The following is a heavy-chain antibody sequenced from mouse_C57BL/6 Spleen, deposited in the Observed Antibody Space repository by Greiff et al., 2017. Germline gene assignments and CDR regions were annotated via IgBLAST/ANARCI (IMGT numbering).Heavy chain of an antibody. J-gene: IGHJ4*01. D-gene: IGHD4-1*01. CDR2: IDPSDSYT. V-gene: IGHV1-69*01. CDR3: ARGLGREGYAMDY. CDR1: GYTFTSYW. Sequence: VQLQQSGAELVMPGASVKLSCKASGYTFTSYWMHWVKQRPGQGLEWIGEIDPSDSYTNYNQKFKGKSTLTVDKSSSTAYMQLSSLTSEDSAVYYCARGLGREGYAMDYWGQGTSVTVSS.